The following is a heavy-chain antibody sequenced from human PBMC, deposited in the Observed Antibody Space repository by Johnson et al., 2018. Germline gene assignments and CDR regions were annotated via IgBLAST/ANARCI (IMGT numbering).Heavy chain of an antibody. CDR3: VRDAPFTNYYSYGMDV. J-gene: IGHJ6*02. V-gene: IGHV3-21*01. Sequence: VQLVESGGGLVQPGGSLKLSCEASGFTFSGSTLHWVRQTPGKGLEWVSSISQSGSAIFYADSVKGRFTISRDNAKNSLYLQMNSLRAGDTAVYYCVRDAPFTNYYSYGMDVWGQGTTVTVSS. CDR2: ISQSGSAI. CDR1: GFTFSGST.